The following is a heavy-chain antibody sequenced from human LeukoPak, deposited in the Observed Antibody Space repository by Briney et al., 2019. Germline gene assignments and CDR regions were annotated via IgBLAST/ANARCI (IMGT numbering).Heavy chain of an antibody. D-gene: IGHD3-10*01. V-gene: IGHV1-46*01. Sequence: ASVKVSCKASGYTFTSFYIHWVRQAPGQGLEWMGVINPRDGGTSYAQSFQGRVTMTRDTFTNTVYMEVSSLRSEDTVVYYCGRDLPTGFGSTAYWGQGTLVTVSS. CDR2: INPRDGGT. CDR1: GYTFTSFY. J-gene: IGHJ4*02. CDR3: GRDLPTGFGSTAY.